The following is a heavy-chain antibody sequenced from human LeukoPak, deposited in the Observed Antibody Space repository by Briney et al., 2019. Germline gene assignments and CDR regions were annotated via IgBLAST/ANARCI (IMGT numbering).Heavy chain of an antibody. D-gene: IGHD1-26*01. CDR3: ARAPEREPGLGY. J-gene: IGHJ4*02. CDR1: GFTVSNYA. Sequence: GGSLRLSCAASGFTVSNYAMHRVRQAPGKGLEWVAVISYDGNNKYYTDSVKGRFTISRDNPKNTLYLQMSSLRAEESAVYYCARAPEREPGLGYWGQGTPVTVSS. CDR2: ISYDGNNK. V-gene: IGHV3-30-3*01.